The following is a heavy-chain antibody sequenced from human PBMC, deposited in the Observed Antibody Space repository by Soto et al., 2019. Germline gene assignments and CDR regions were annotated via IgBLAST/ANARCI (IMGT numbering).Heavy chain of an antibody. Sequence: QVQLVQSGSELKKPGASVKVSCKASGYTFTSYAMNWVRQAPGQGLEWMGWINTNTGNPTYAQGFTGRFVFSLDTSVSTAYLQICSLKAEDTAVYYCATHKNFAWLQSPDAFDIWGQGTMVTVSS. CDR1: GYTFTSYA. D-gene: IGHD3-9*01. V-gene: IGHV7-4-1*01. CDR2: INTNTGNP. CDR3: ATHKNFAWLQSPDAFDI. J-gene: IGHJ3*02.